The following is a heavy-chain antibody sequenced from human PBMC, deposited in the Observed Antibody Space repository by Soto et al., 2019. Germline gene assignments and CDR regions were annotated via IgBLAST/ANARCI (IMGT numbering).Heavy chain of an antibody. CDR2: IIPIFGIA. CDR1: GGTFSSYA. D-gene: IGHD3-10*01. J-gene: IGHJ6*02. CDR3: ARKQEYYYGSGSANYYYYYYYGMDV. Sequence: SVKVSCKASGGTFSSYAISWVRQAPGQGLEWMGGIIPIFGIANYAQKFQGRVTITADESTSTAYMELSSLRSEDTAVYYCARKQEYYYGSGSANYYYYYYYGMDVWGQGTTVTVSS. V-gene: IGHV1-69*13.